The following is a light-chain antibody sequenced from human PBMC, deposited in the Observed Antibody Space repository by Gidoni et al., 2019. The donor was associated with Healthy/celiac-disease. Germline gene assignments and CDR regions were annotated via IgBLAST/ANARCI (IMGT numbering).Light chain of an antibody. J-gene: IGKJ1*01. Sequence: DIVMTQSPDSLAVSLGERATINCKSSQSVLYSSNNKNYLAWYQQKPGQPPKLLIYWASTRESGVPDRFSGSGSGTDSTLTISGLQAEDVAVYYCQQYYSTPPTFGQGTKVEIK. CDR2: WAS. CDR1: QSVLYSSNNKNY. V-gene: IGKV4-1*01. CDR3: QQYYSTPPT.